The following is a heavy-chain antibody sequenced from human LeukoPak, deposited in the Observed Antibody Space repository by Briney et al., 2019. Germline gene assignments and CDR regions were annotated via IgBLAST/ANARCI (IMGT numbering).Heavy chain of an antibody. V-gene: IGHV3-23*01. CDR1: GFTFSSYA. D-gene: IGHD5-12*01. CDR3: TTEVVASTPNNFYYSAMDV. Sequence: QSGGSLRLSCAASGFTFSSYAMSWVRQAPGKGLEWVSCISSSGGITYYADSVKGRFTISRDNSKNTLYLQMNSLRAEDTAVYYCTTEVVASTPNNFYYSAMDVWGQGTTVTASS. J-gene: IGHJ6*02. CDR2: ISSSGGIT.